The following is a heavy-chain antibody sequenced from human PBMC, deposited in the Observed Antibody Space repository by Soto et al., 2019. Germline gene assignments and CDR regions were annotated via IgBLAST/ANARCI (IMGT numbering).Heavy chain of an antibody. CDR3: AKDRRQSAVAGTSDLDY. CDR1: GFTFSTYA. Sequence: EVQMLESGGGLVQPGGSLRLSCAASGFTFSTYAMTWVRQAPGKGLEWVSTISGRGSRTYYADSVKGRFTISRDNSKNALYLQLNSLRAEDTAVYFCAKDRRQSAVAGTSDLDYGGPGILVTVSS. CDR2: ISGRGSRT. V-gene: IGHV3-23*01. J-gene: IGHJ4*02. D-gene: IGHD6-19*01.